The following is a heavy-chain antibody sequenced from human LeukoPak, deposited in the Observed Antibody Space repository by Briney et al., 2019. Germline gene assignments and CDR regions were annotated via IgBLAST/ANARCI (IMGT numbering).Heavy chain of an antibody. CDR1: GDSISTYTYY. CDR3: ARVPRSGFTKYYFDS. CDR2: IHYSGST. D-gene: IGHD5-12*01. J-gene: IGHJ4*02. V-gene: IGHV4-39*01. Sequence: SETLSLTCTVSGDSISTYTYYWGWIRQPPGKGLEWIGSIHYSGSTYYNPSLKSRVTISVDTSKHQFSPNLRSVTAADTAVYYCARVPRSGFTKYYFDSWGQGTLVTVSS.